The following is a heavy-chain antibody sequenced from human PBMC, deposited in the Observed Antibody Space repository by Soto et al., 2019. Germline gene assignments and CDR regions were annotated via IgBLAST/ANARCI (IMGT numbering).Heavy chain of an antibody. J-gene: IGHJ6*02. CDR1: GGTFSSYA. Sequence: QVQLVQSGAEVKKPGSSVKVSCKASGGTFSSYAISWVRQAPGQGLEWMGGIIPIFGTANYAQKFQGRVTITADESTRTAYMELSSLRSEYTAVYYCARDCKCIAADGTLYYYYYYGMDVLGQGTTVTVSS. D-gene: IGHD6-13*01. CDR2: IIPIFGTA. V-gene: IGHV1-69*01. CDR3: ARDCKCIAADGTLYYYYYYGMDV.